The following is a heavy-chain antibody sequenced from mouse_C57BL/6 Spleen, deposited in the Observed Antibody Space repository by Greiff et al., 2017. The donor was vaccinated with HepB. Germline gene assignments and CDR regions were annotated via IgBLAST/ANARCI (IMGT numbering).Heavy chain of an antibody. D-gene: IGHD2-14*01. J-gene: IGHJ3*01. CDR3: TRDSYGYGGAY. V-gene: IGHV1-15*01. CDR2: IDPETGGT. CDR1: GYTFTDYE. Sequence: QVQLKQSGAELVRPGASVTLSCKASGYTFTDYEMHWVKQTPVHGLEWIGAIDPETGGTAYNQKFKGKAILTADKSSSTAYMELRSLTSEDSAVYYCTRDSYGYGGAYWGQGTLVTVSA.